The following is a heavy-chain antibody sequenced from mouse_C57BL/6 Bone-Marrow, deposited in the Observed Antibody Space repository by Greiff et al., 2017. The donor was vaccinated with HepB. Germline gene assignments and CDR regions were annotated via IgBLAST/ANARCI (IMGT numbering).Heavy chain of an antibody. Sequence: VKVVESGAELARPGASVKLSCKASGYTFTSYGISWVKQRTGQGLEWIGEIYPRSGNTYYNEKFKGKATLTADKSSSTAYMELRSLTSEDSAVYFCARGGYDDYYAMDYWGQGTSVTVSS. CDR3: ARGGYDDYYAMDY. CDR2: IYPRSGNT. V-gene: IGHV1-81*01. CDR1: GYTFTSYG. D-gene: IGHD2-2*01. J-gene: IGHJ4*01.